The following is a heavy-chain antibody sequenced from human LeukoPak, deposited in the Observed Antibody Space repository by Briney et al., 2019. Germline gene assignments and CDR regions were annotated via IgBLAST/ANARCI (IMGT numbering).Heavy chain of an antibody. Sequence: AGGSLRLSCAASGSSFSIYGMHWVRQAPGRGLEWVAVIWSDGSNKYYGDSVKGRFTISRDNSKNTVFRQMNSLRAEDTAVYYCARSYYYDSSGYYWTRYYVMDAWGQGTTVTVSS. J-gene: IGHJ6*02. D-gene: IGHD3-22*01. CDR2: IWSDGSNK. V-gene: IGHV3-33*01. CDR1: GSSFSIYG. CDR3: ARSYYYDSSGYYWTRYYVMDA.